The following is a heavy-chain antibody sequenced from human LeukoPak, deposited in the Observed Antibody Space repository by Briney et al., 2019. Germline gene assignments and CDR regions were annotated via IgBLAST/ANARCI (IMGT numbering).Heavy chain of an antibody. V-gene: IGHV1-69*13. J-gene: IGHJ5*02. Sequence: SVKVSCKASGGTFSSYAISWVRQAPGQGLEWMGGIIPIFGTANYAQKFQGRVTITADESTSTAYMELSSLRSEDTAVYYCARDSITIFGVVRRNWFDPWGQGTLVTVSS. CDR1: GGTFSSYA. CDR3: ARDSITIFGVVRRNWFDP. D-gene: IGHD3-3*01. CDR2: IIPIFGTA.